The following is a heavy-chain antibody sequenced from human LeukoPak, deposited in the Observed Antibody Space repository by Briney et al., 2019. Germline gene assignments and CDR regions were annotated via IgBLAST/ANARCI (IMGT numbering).Heavy chain of an antibody. CDR2: IYYSGST. J-gene: IGHJ4*02. V-gene: IGHV4-31*11. D-gene: IGHD3-22*01. CDR3: ARAAPDYYDSSGSLRSPYFVY. CDR1: LGSIRTGVYS. Sequence: SETLSLTCAVSLGSIRTGVYSWGCVRQHPEEGVEWVGDIYYSGSTHYSPSLKSRDTMSVDTSKNQFSLSLIAVSAPDTAVYFCARAAPDYYDSSGSLRSPYFVYWGQGTLVTVSS.